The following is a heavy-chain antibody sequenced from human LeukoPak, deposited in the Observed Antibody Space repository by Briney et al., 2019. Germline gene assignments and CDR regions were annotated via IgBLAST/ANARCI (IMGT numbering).Heavy chain of an antibody. Sequence: GYTFTSYXXXXXRQAXGQGXXXXXXXXXNSGNTGYAQKFQGRVTITRNTSISTAYMELSSLRSEDTAVYYCARGPITIFGVVISDDASDIWGQGTIVTVSS. CDR3: ARGPITIFGVVISDDASDI. V-gene: IGHV1-8*03. D-gene: IGHD3-3*01. CDR2: XXXNSGNT. CDR1: GYTFTSYX. J-gene: IGHJ3*02.